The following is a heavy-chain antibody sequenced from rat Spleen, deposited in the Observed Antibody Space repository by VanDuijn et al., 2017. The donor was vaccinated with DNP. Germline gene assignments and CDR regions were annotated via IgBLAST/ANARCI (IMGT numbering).Heavy chain of an antibody. CDR3: ARWVRYFDS. CDR2: IWTGGST. CDR1: GFSLTSYN. Sequence: QVQLKESGPGLVQPSQTLSLTCTVSGFSLTSYNVHWVRQPTGKGLEWMGVIWTGGSTDYTAPLKSRLTISRDTSKSQVFLKMNSLQTEDTATYYCARWVRYFDSWGQGVMVTVSS. J-gene: IGHJ2*01. V-gene: IGHV2-30*01. D-gene: IGHD1-1*01.